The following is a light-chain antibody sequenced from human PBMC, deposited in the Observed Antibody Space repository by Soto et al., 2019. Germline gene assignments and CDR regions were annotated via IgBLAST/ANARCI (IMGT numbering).Light chain of an antibody. V-gene: IGKV3-20*01. Sequence: EIVLTQSPGTLSLSPGERATLSCRASQSVSNSYLAWYQQKPGQAPRLLIYGASSRATGIPDRFSGSGSGTDFTLTIGRLDPEDFAVYYCQQYGSSPLTFGGGTKVDIK. CDR2: GAS. CDR3: QQYGSSPLT. CDR1: QSVSNSY. J-gene: IGKJ4*01.